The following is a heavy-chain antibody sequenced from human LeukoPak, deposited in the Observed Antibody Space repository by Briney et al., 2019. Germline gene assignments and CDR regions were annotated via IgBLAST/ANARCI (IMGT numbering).Heavy chain of an antibody. J-gene: IGHJ4*02. V-gene: IGHV4-39*01. D-gene: IGHD1-26*01. CDR1: GGSISSSSYY. CDR3: ARHGVGAYVDY. CDR2: IYYSGST. Sequence: PSETLSLTCTVSGGSISSSSYYWGWIRQPPGKGLEWIGSIYYSGSTYYNPSLKSRVTISVDTSKNQFSLKLSSVTAADTAVYYCARHGVGAYVDYWGQGTLVTVSS.